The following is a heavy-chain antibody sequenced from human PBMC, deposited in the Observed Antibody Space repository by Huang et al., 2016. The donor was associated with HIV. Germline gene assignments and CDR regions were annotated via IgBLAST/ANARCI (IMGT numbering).Heavy chain of an antibody. CDR1: GGTVPSYA. D-gene: IGHD2-15*01. CDR2: IIPYFGTT. V-gene: IGHV1-69*06. Sequence: QVQLVQSGAEVKKPGSSVKVSCKASGGTVPSYAINWVRQAPGQGIQWMGGIIPYFGTTYYAQKFRDRLTITADKSTGTAYMDLSSLRSEDTAVYFCAREARGLGYCSGGNCDWYFDLWGRGTLVTVSS. CDR3: AREARGLGYCSGGNCDWYFDL. J-gene: IGHJ2*01.